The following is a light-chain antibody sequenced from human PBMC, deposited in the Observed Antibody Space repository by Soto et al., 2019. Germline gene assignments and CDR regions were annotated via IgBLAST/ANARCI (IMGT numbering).Light chain of an antibody. Sequence: EIVMTQSPATLSVSPGERATLSCRASQSVSSNLAWYQQKPGQAPRLLMYEASNRATGIPARFSGGGSGTDFTLTISSLEPEDFAVYYCQQRSDWPWTFGQGTKVDI. J-gene: IGKJ1*01. CDR3: QQRSDWPWT. CDR1: QSVSSN. V-gene: IGKV3-11*01. CDR2: EAS.